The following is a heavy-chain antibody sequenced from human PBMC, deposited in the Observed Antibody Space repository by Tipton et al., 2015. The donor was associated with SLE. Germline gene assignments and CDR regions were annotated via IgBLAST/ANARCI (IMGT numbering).Heavy chain of an antibody. D-gene: IGHD3-10*01. Sequence: TLSLTCTVSGGSISSSSYYWGWIRQPPGKGLEWIGSIYYSGSTNYNPSLKSRVTISVDTSKNQFSLKLSSVTAADTAVYYCARKASGSLFDAFDIWGQGTMVTVSS. CDR2: IYYSGST. J-gene: IGHJ3*02. CDR3: ARKASGSLFDAFDI. V-gene: IGHV4-39*07. CDR1: GGSISSSSYY.